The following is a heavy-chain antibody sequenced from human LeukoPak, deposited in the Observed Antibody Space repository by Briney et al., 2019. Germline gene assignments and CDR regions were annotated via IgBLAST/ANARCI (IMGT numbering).Heavy chain of an antibody. J-gene: IGHJ3*01. CDR1: GYTFTSYG. D-gene: IGHD3-9*01. Sequence: ASVKVSCKASGYTFTSYGISWVRQAPGQGLEWMGWISVYNGNTNYAQKLQDRVTMTTDTSTSTAYMELRSLRSDDTAVYYCARDIHDILTGYPANPFDVWGRGTMVTVSS. CDR3: ARDIHDILTGYPANPFDV. CDR2: ISVYNGNT. V-gene: IGHV1-18*01.